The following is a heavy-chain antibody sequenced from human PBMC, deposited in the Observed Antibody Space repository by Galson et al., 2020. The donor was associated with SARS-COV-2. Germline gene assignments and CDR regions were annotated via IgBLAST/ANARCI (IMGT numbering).Heavy chain of an antibody. J-gene: IGHJ5*02. V-gene: IGHV4-39*07. CDR3: ARESGDEGLLGWFDP. D-gene: IGHD7-27*01. Sequence: SETLSLTCTVSGASISSSSYYWGWIRQPPGKGLEWIGSIYYSGSTYYNPSLKSRVTISVDTSKNQFSLKLSSVTAADTAVYYCARESGDEGLLGWFDPWGQGTLVTVSS. CDR1: GASISSSSYY. CDR2: IYYSGST.